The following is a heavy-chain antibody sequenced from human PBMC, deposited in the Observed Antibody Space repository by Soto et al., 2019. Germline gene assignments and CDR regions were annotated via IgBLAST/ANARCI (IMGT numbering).Heavy chain of an antibody. V-gene: IGHV1-3*01. CDR1: GYTFTSYA. D-gene: IGHD4-17*01. Sequence: ASVKVSCKASGYTFTSYAMHWVRQAPGQRLEWMGWINAGNGNTKYSQKFQGRVTITRDTSASTAYMELSSLRSEDTAVYYCARDWTDYLYYFDYWGQGTLVTVSS. CDR3: ARDWTDYLYYFDY. CDR2: INAGNGNT. J-gene: IGHJ4*02.